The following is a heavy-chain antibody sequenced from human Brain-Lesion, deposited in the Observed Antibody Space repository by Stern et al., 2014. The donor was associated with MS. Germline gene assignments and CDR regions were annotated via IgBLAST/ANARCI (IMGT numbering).Heavy chain of an antibody. V-gene: IGHV4-39*01. CDR2: IYYSGNT. Sequence: QVQLQESGPGLVKPSETLSLTCTVAGGSVSSTSYAWAWIRQPPGKGLEWIGTIYYSGNTYYSPSLKSRLTISLATSNNQLSPPGGFGTAADTAVYYCAGEEDIRYCSGGSCTGNWFDPWGQGTLVTVSS. CDR1: GGSVSSTSYA. D-gene: IGHD2-15*01. CDR3: AGEEDIRYCSGGSCTGNWFDP. J-gene: IGHJ5*02.